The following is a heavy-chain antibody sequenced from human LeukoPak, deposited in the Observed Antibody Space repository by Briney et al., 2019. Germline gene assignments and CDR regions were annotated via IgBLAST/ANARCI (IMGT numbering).Heavy chain of an antibody. D-gene: IGHD3-22*01. CDR1: GITLSNYG. V-gene: IGHV3-23*01. Sequence: GSLRLSCAVSGITLSNYGMTWVRQAPGKGLEWVAGISDTGKKTNYADSVKGRFTISRDNPQNTLYLQMNSLRAEDTAVYFCAKRGVVIRVILVGFHKEAYYFDSWGQGALVTVSS. CDR2: ISDTGKKT. CDR3: AKRGVVIRVILVGFHKEAYYFDS. J-gene: IGHJ4*02.